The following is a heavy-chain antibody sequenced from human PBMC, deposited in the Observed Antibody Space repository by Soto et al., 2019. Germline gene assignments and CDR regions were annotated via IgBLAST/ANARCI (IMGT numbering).Heavy chain of an antibody. J-gene: IGHJ6*02. D-gene: IGHD3-3*01. CDR3: ARGQGKEWFEAKYGMDL. CDR2: IYYSGST. Sequence: SETLSLTCTVSGGSISSGGYYWTWIRQHPGKGLEWIGYIYYSGSTYYNPSLKSRITISVDTSKNQFSLKLTSVTAADTAVYYCARGQGKEWFEAKYGMDLWGQGTTVTVS. V-gene: IGHV4-31*03. CDR1: GGSISSGGYY.